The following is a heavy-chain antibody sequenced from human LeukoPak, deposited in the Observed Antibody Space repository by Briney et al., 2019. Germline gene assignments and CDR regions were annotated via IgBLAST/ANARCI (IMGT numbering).Heavy chain of an antibody. J-gene: IGHJ6*02. CDR3: AKDLRWELLREYYYGMDV. V-gene: IGHV3-23*01. CDR2: ISGSGGST. D-gene: IGHD1-26*01. CDR1: GFIFSSYA. Sequence: GGSLRLSCAASGFIFSSYAMSWVRQAPGKGLEWVSAISGSGGSTYYADSVKGRFTISRDNSKNTLYLQLNSLRAEDTAVYYCAKDLRWELLREYYYGMDVWGQGTTVTVSS.